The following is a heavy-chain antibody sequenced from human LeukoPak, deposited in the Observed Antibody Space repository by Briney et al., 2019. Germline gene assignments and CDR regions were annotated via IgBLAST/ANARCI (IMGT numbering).Heavy chain of an antibody. CDR2: FDREDGET. Sequence: ASVKVSCKVSGYTLTELSMHWVRQAPGKGLEWMGRFDREDGETIYAQKFQGRITMTEDTSTDTAYMELSSLRSEDTAMYYCTTDSVGYSSGWRIPFDYWGQGTLVTVSS. CDR3: TTDSVGYSSGWRIPFDY. D-gene: IGHD6-19*01. CDR1: GYTLTELS. V-gene: IGHV1-24*01. J-gene: IGHJ4*02.